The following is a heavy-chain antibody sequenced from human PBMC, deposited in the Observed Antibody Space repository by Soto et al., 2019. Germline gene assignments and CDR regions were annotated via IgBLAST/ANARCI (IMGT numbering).Heavy chain of an antibody. CDR2: IGTAGDT. D-gene: IGHD3-3*01. V-gene: IGHV3-13*01. CDR1: GFTFSSYD. J-gene: IGHJ3*02. CDR3: ARGSRDFWSGLAAFDI. Sequence: GGSLRLSCAASGFTFSSYDMHWVRQATGKGLEWVSAIGTAGDTYYPGSVKGRFTISGENAKNSLYLQMNSLRAGDTAVYYCARGSRDFWSGLAAFDIWGQGTMVTVSS.